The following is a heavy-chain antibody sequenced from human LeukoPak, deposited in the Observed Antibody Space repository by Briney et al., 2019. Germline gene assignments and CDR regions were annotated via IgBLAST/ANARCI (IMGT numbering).Heavy chain of an antibody. CDR3: AGIAADNSVDP. CDR1: GYSISSGYY. J-gene: IGHJ5*02. D-gene: IGHD6-13*01. V-gene: IGHV4-38-2*01. Sequence: SETLSLTCAVSGYSISSGYYWGWIRQPPGKGLEWIGSIYHSGSTYYNLSLKSRVTISVDTSKNQFSLKLSSVTAADTAVYYCAGIAADNSVDPWGQGTLVTVSS. CDR2: IYHSGST.